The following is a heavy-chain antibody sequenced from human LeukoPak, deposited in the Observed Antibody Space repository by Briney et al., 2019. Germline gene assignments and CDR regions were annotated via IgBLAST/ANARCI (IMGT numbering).Heavy chain of an antibody. Sequence: PSETLSLTCTVSGASISSYYWSWIRQPPGKGLEWIGYIFYSGSTNYNPSLKSRVTTSVDTSKKQFSLKLSSVTATDTAVYYCARLRYPQTPNAFDVWGQGTMVTVSS. CDR3: ARLRYPQTPNAFDV. D-gene: IGHD4-23*01. J-gene: IGHJ3*01. CDR1: GASISSYY. CDR2: IFYSGST. V-gene: IGHV4-59*08.